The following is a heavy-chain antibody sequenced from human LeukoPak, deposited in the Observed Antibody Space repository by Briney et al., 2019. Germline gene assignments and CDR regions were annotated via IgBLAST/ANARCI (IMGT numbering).Heavy chain of an antibody. CDR3: ARVLETDCSGGSCYSGLDY. Sequence: GGSLRLSCAASGFTFSRYNMNWVRQAPGKGLEWVASISRTGNYIYYADSVKGRFTISRDNAQNSLFLQMNSLRVEDAAVYYCARVLETDCSGGSCYSGLDYWGQGTLVTVSS. D-gene: IGHD2-15*01. J-gene: IGHJ4*02. V-gene: IGHV3-21*01. CDR1: GFTFSRYN. CDR2: ISRTGNYI.